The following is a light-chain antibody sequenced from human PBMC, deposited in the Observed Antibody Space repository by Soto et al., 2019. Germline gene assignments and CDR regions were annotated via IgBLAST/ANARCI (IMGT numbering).Light chain of an antibody. J-gene: IGKJ2*01. V-gene: IGKV1-5*01. CDR1: QSVTTW. CDR3: QQYNSYPNT. CDR2: DAS. Sequence: DLTMNQSPSTLAASVGDRVTITCRASQSVTTWLAWYQQKPGKAPKLLIYDASHLESGVPSTFGGSGSGTEFTLTISSLQPDDVATYFCQQYNSYPNTLGQGTKVDIK.